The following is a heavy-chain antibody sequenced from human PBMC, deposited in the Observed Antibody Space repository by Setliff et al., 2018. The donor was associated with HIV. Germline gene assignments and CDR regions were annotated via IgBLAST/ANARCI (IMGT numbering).Heavy chain of an antibody. CDR1: GYSISRGYY. CDR3: ARLRGASGYYVFDY. CDR2: IYHDGTT. D-gene: IGHD1-26*01. V-gene: IGHV4-38-2*01. J-gene: IGHJ4*02. Sequence: SETLSLTCAVSGYSISRGYYWAWIRQPPGKGLEWIGSIYHDGTTYYSPSLMSRVTTSVDTSKNQSSLRLSSLTAADTAVYYCARLRGASGYYVFDYWGQGTLVTVSS.